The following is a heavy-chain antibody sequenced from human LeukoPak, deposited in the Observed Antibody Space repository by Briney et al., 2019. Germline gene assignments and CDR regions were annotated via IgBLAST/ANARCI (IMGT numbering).Heavy chain of an antibody. CDR2: MNPNSGNT. Sequence: ASVKVSCKASGYTFTSYDINWERQATGQGLEWMGWMNPNSGNTGYAQKFQGRVTMTRNTSISTAYMELSSLRSEDTAVYYCARGNPGGYYYYMDVWGKGTTVTVSS. CDR1: GYTFTSYD. J-gene: IGHJ6*03. V-gene: IGHV1-8*01. D-gene: IGHD1-14*01. CDR3: ARGNPGGYYYYMDV.